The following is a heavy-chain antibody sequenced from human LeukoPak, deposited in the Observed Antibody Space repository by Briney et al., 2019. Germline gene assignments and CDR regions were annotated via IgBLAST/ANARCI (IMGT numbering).Heavy chain of an antibody. V-gene: IGHV3-21*01. CDR3: ARDVDGSGNYGFDW. CDR2: ISTSSTYR. D-gene: IGHD3-10*01. J-gene: IGHJ4*02. Sequence: GESLRLSCAASGFTFSSYSMSWVRQAPGKGLEWVSGISTSSTYRLYADSVKGRFTISRDNAKSSLYLEMNSLRAEDTAVYYCARDVDGSGNYGFDWWGQGILVTVSS. CDR1: GFTFSSYS.